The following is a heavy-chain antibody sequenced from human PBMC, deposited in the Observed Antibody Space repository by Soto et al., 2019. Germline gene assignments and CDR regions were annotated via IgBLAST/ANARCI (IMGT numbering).Heavy chain of an antibody. D-gene: IGHD2-15*01. CDR3: AKKVPAALRLYYFFGLDV. J-gene: IGHJ6*02. Sequence: QVQLQASGPGLVKPSGTLSLTCAVSGASISSDNRWTWVRQPPGEGLEWIGELSQSGTTKYNPSLASRVNISVDKSKNQFSLRLTSMTAADTAVEYCAKKVPAALRLYYFFGLDVWGQGTTVTVAS. V-gene: IGHV4-4*02. CDR1: GASISSDNR. CDR2: LSQSGTT.